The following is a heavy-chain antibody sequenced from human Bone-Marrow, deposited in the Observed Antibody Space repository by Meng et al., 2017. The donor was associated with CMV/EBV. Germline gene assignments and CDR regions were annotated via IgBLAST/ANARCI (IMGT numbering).Heavy chain of an antibody. CDR3: ARGRVGATEKSFDY. J-gene: IGHJ4*02. D-gene: IGHD1-26*01. CDR1: GYTFTSYY. Sequence: ASVKVSCKASGYTFTSYYMHWVRQAPGQGLEWMGIINPSGGSTSYAQKFQGRVTMTRDTSISTAYMELRSLRSDDTAVYYCARGRVGATEKSFDYWGQGTLVTVSS. CDR2: INPSGGST. V-gene: IGHV1-46*01.